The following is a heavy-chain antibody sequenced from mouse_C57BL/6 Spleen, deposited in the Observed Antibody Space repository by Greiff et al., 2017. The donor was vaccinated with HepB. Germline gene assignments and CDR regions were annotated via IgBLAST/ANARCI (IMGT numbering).Heavy chain of an antibody. V-gene: IGHV1-55*01. D-gene: IGHD1-3*01. J-gene: IGHJ4*01. Sequence: VQLQQPGAELVKPGASVKMSCKASGYTFTSYWITWVKQRPGQGLEWIGDIYPGSGSTNYNEKFKSKATLTVDTSSSTAYMQLSSLTSEDSAVYYCARYIEGDYYAMDYWGQGTSVTVSS. CDR1: GYTFTSYW. CDR2: IYPGSGST. CDR3: ARYIEGDYYAMDY.